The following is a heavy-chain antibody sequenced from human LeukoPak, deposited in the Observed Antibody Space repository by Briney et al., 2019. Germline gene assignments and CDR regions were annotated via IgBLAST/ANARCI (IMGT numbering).Heavy chain of an antibody. J-gene: IGHJ4*02. D-gene: IGHD3-22*01. Sequence: HPGGSLRLSCAASGFTFSGHGMNWVRQAPGKGREWVAFIRYDGSNKYYADSVKGRFTISRDNSKNTLYLQMNSLRPEDTAVYNCAKDYYETSGYYYVFDNWGQGTLVTVSS. CDR2: IRYDGSNK. CDR3: AKDYYETSGYYYVFDN. CDR1: GFTFSGHG. V-gene: IGHV3-30*02.